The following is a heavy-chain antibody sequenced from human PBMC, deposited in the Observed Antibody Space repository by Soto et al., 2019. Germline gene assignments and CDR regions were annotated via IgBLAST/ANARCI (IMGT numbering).Heavy chain of an antibody. D-gene: IGHD2-2*01. CDR3: ASDQARYCSRTSCACPHAVGI. CDR2: ISSSSSYI. J-gene: IGHJ3*02. V-gene: IGHV3-21*01. CDR1: GFTFSSYS. Sequence: EVQLVESGGGLVKPGGSLRLSCAASGFTFSSYSMNWVRQAPGKGLEWVSSISSSSSYIYYADSVKGRFTISRDNAKNSRYLQMNGLGAEDPSVYYCASDQARYCSRTSCACPHAVGILGQGTMVTVSS.